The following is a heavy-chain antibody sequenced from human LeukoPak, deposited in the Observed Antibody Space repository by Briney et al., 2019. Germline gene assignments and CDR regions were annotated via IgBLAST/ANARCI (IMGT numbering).Heavy chain of an antibody. CDR2: INTNTRNP. J-gene: IGHJ3*02. CDR1: GYTFTSYA. CDR3: GRSTRTYGFDI. Sequence: ASVKVSCKASGYTFTSYAMNWVRQAPGQGLEWMGWINTNTRNPTYAQGFTGRFVFSLDTSVSTAYLQISSLKAEDTAVYYCGRSTRTYGFDIWGQGTMVTVSS. D-gene: IGHD1/OR15-1a*01. V-gene: IGHV7-4-1*02.